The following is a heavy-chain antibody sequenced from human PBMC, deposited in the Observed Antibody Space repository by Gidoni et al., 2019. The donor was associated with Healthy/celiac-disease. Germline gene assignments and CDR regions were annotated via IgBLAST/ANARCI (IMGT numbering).Heavy chain of an antibody. CDR2: IIPIFGTA. CDR1: GGTFSSYA. V-gene: IGHV1-69*01. Sequence: QVQLVQSGAEVKKPGSSVKVSCKASGGTFSSYAISWVRQAPGQGLEWMGGIIPIFGTANYAQKFQGRVTITADESTSTADMELSSLRSEDTAVYYCARAFLGYCSSTSCYSDAFDIWGQGTMVTVSS. CDR3: ARAFLGYCSSTSCYSDAFDI. D-gene: IGHD2-2*01. J-gene: IGHJ3*02.